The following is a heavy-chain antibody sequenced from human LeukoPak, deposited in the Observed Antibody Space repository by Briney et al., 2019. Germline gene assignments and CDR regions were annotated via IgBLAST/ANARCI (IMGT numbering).Heavy chain of an antibody. Sequence: PGGSLRLSCAASGFTFSSYAMSWVRQAPGKGLEWVAVISYDGSNKYYADSVKGRFTISRDNSKNTLYLQMNSLRAEDTAVYYCARQGRMITFGGVFKSAFDIWGQGTMVTVSS. D-gene: IGHD3-16*01. CDR3: ARQGRMITFGGVFKSAFDI. J-gene: IGHJ3*02. CDR1: GFTFSSYA. CDR2: ISYDGSNK. V-gene: IGHV3-30*04.